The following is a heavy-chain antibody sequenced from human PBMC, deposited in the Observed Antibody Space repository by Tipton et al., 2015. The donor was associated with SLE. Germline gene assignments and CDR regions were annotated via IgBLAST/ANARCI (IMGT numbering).Heavy chain of an antibody. CDR3: ARMGLYMAAPIDD. D-gene: IGHD6-6*01. CDR2: ISSSGSTR. V-gene: IGHV3-11*01. Sequence: SLRLSCAASGLTFSDYYMSWIRQAPGKGLEWVSYISSSGSTRYYADSVKGRSTISRDNTKNSLYLQMNSLRAEDTAVYYCARMGLYMAAPIDDWGQGTVVTVSS. J-gene: IGHJ4*02. CDR1: GLTFSDYY.